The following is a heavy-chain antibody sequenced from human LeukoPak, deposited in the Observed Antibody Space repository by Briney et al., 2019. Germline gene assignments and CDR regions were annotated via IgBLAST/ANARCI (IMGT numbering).Heavy chain of an antibody. CDR2: ISWNSGSI. CDR1: GFTFDDYA. Sequence: GGSLRLSCAASGFTFDDYAMHWVRQAPGKGLEWVSGISWNSGSIGYADSVKGRFTISRDNAKNSLYLQMNSLRAEDTALYYCAKAMGSRSGYAIDYWGRGTLVTVSS. D-gene: IGHD5-12*01. V-gene: IGHV3-9*01. J-gene: IGHJ4*02. CDR3: AKAMGSRSGYAIDY.